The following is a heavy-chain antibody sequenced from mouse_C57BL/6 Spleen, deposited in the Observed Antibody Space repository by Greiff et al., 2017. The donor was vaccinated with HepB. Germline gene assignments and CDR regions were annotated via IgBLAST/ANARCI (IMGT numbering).Heavy chain of an antibody. CDR1: GFTFSNYW. CDR2: IRLKSDNYAT. Sequence: EVKVVESGGGLVQPGGSMKLSCVASGFTFSNYWMNWVRQSPEKGLEWVAQIRLKSDNYATHYAESVKGRFTISRDDSKSSVYLQMNNLRAEDTGIYYCTGDGLRHGAMDYWGQGTSVTVSS. D-gene: IGHD2-2*01. CDR3: TGDGLRHGAMDY. V-gene: IGHV6-3*01. J-gene: IGHJ4*01.